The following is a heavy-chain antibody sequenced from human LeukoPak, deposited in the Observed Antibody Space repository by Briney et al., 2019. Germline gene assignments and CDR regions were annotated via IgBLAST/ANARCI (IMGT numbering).Heavy chain of an antibody. D-gene: IGHD1-26*01. Sequence: GGSLRLSCAASGFTFSSYGMHWVRQAPDKGLEWVAVISYDGSNKYYADSVKGRFTISRDNSKNTLYLQMNSLRAEDTAVYYCAKDYSGGSYYPHFDYWGQGTLVTVSS. CDR2: ISYDGSNK. V-gene: IGHV3-30*18. J-gene: IGHJ4*02. CDR3: AKDYSGGSYYPHFDY. CDR1: GFTFSSYG.